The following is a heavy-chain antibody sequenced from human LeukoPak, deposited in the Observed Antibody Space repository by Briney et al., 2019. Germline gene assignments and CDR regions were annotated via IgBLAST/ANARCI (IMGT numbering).Heavy chain of an antibody. J-gene: IGHJ2*01. Sequence: GGSLRLSCAASGFTFSSYSMNWVRQAPGKGLEWVSSISSSSSYIYYADSVKGRFTISRDNAKNSLYLQMNSLRAEDTAVYYCARVVGAGYFDLWGRGTLVTVSS. CDR3: ARVVGAGYFDL. D-gene: IGHD1-26*01. CDR2: ISSSSSYI. CDR1: GFTFSSYS. V-gene: IGHV3-21*01.